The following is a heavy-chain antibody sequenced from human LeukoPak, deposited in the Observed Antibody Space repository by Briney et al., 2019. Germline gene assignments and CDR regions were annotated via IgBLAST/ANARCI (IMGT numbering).Heavy chain of an antibody. V-gene: IGHV3-74*01. Sequence: GGSLRLSCAASGFTFSTYWMHWVRQAPGKGLVWVSRINGNGGGTTYADSVKGRFTISRDNAKNTLYLQMNNLRAEDTAVYYCARQQLGRPAYYYGMDVWGQGTTVTVSS. CDR1: GFTFSTYW. D-gene: IGHD6-6*01. CDR2: INGNGGGT. CDR3: ARQQLGRPAYYYGMDV. J-gene: IGHJ6*02.